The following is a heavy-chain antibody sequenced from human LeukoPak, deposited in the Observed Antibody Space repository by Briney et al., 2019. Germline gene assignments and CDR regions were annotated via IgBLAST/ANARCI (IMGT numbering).Heavy chain of an antibody. V-gene: IGHV3-74*01. J-gene: IGHJ6*03. CDR2: INNDGSST. D-gene: IGHD6-19*01. CDR3: ARDSIAVAVSYYYYYMDV. CDR1: GFTFSNAW. Sequence: GGSLRLSCAASGFTFSNAWMHWVRQAPGKGLLWVSHINNDGSSTNYADSVKGRFTISRDNAKNTLYLQMNSLRAEDTAVYYCARDSIAVAVSYYYYYMDVWGKGTTVTVSS.